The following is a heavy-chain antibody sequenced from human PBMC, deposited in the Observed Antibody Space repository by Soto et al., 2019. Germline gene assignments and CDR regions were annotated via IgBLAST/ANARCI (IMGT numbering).Heavy chain of an antibody. V-gene: IGHV3-30*18. Sequence: GGSLRLSCAASGFTFSSYGMHWVRQAPGKGLEWVAVISYDGSNKYYADSVKGRFTISRDNSKNTLYLQMNSLRAEDTAVYYCAKPAAGFDYFDYWGQGTLVTVYS. CDR2: ISYDGSNK. CDR1: GFTFSSYG. CDR3: AKPAAGFDYFDY. D-gene: IGHD6-13*01. J-gene: IGHJ4*02.